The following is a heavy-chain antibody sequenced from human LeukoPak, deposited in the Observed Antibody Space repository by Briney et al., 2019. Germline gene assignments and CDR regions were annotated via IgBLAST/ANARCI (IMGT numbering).Heavy chain of an antibody. V-gene: IGHV3-30-3*01. CDR1: GFTFSSYA. J-gene: IGHJ4*02. Sequence: GRSLRLSCAASGFTFSSYAMHWVRQAPGKGLEWVAVISYDGSNKYYADSVKGRFTISRDNPKNTLYLQMNSLRAEDTAVYYCARLPGPHYYDSSGYGKTTDYWGQGTLVTVSS. CDR3: ARLPGPHYYDSSGYGKTTDY. CDR2: ISYDGSNK. D-gene: IGHD3-22*01.